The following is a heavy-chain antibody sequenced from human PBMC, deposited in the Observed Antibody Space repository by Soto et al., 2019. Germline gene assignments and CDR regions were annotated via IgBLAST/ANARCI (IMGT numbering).Heavy chain of an antibody. CDR1: GFTVSSNY. J-gene: IGHJ4*02. Sequence: EVQLVESGGGLVQPGGSLRLSCAASGFTVSSNYMSWVRQAPGKGLEWDSVIYSGGSTYYADSVKGRFTISRDNSKNTLYLQMNSLRAEDTAVYYCARAYYDILTGYYFDYWGQGTLVTVSS. D-gene: IGHD3-9*01. CDR3: ARAYYDILTGYYFDY. V-gene: IGHV3-66*01. CDR2: IYSGGST.